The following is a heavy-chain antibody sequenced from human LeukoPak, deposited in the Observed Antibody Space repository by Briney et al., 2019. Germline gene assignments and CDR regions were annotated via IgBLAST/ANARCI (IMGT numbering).Heavy chain of an antibody. CDR2: IYFSGST. D-gene: IGHD6-19*01. CDR1: GGSISSYY. CDR3: ARITGSGWYAAGYYFDY. J-gene: IGHJ4*02. Sequence: SETLSLTCTVSGGSISSYYWSWIRQPPGKGLEWIGYIYFSGSTNYNPSLKSRVTISVDTSKNQFSLKMSSVTAADTAVYYCARITGSGWYAAGYYFDYLGQGTLVTVSS. V-gene: IGHV4-59*01.